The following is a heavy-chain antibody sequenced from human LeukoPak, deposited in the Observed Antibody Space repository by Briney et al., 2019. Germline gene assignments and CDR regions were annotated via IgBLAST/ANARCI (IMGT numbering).Heavy chain of an antibody. D-gene: IGHD6-19*01. V-gene: IGHV6-1*01. CDR3: ASEAVAVDENYYYGMDV. J-gene: IGHJ6*02. CDR1: GDSVSSNSAA. CDR2: TYYRSKWYN. Sequence: SQTLSLTCAISGDSVSSNSAAWNWIRQSPSRGLEWLGRTYYRSKWYNDYAVSVKGRITINPDTSKNQFSLQLNSVTPEDTAVYYCASEAVAVDENYYYGMDVWGQGTTVTVSS.